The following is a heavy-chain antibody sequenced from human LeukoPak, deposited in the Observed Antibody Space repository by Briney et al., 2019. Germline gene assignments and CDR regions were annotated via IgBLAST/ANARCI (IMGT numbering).Heavy chain of an antibody. CDR3: AVSGSYSFDY. V-gene: IGHV4-38-2*02. Sequence: SETLSLTCTVSGYSITSGHYWGWIRQPPGKGLEWIGSIYHSGSTYYNPSLKSRVTISVDTSKNQFSLKLSSVTAADTAVYYCAVSGSYSFDYWGQGTLVTVSS. CDR2: IYHSGST. J-gene: IGHJ4*02. CDR1: GYSITSGHY. D-gene: IGHD1-26*01.